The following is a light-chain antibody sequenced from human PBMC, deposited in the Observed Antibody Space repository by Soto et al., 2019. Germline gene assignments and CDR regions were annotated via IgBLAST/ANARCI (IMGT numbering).Light chain of an antibody. J-gene: IGKJ5*01. CDR2: AAS. CDR3: QHLYSYPVT. V-gene: IGKV1-9*01. CDR1: QGISSY. Sequence: DIQLTQSPSSLSASVGDRVIITCRASQGISSYLAWYQQKPGKAPKLLIYAASTLQSGVPSRFSGSGSGTEFTLTISSLQPEDFATYYCQHLYSYPVTFGQGTRLEIK.